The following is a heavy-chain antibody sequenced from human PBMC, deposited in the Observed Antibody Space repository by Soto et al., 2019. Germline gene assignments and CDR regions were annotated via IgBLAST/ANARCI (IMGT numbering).Heavy chain of an antibody. CDR1: GYSFTSYW. CDR3: ARQGAGPRLVAVAASYYYYGMDV. CDR2: IYPGDSDT. J-gene: IGHJ6*02. Sequence: PGECLKISCKGSGYSFTSYWIGWVRQMPGKGLEWMGIIYPGDSDTRYSPSFQGQVTISADKSISTAYLQWSSLKASDTAMYYCARQGAGPRLVAVAASYYYYGMDVWGQGTTVTVSS. V-gene: IGHV5-51*01. D-gene: IGHD6-19*01.